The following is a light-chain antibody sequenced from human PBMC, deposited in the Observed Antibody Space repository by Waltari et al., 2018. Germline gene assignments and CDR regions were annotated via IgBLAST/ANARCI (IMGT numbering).Light chain of an antibody. J-gene: IGLJ3*02. CDR1: SSNIGTNT. CDR3: AAWDDSRNGPV. CDR2: SNN. V-gene: IGLV1-44*01. Sequence: QSVLTQPPSASGTPGQSVTISCSGSSSNIGTNTVNWYQQLPGTAPKLLICSNNQRPSGVPDRFSGPKSGTSASLAISGLQSEDEADYYCAAWDDSRNGPVFGGGTELTVL.